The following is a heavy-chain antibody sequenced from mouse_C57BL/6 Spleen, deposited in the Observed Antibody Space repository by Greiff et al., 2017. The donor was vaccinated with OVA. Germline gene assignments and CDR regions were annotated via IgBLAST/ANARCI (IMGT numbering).Heavy chain of an antibody. V-gene: IGHV5-4*01. Sequence: EVQLMESGGGLVKPGGSLKLSCAASGFTFSSYAMSWVRQTPEKRLEWVATISDGGSYTYYPDNVKGRFTISRDNAKNNLYLQMSHLKSEDTAMYYCARGYFDVWGTGTTVTVSS. CDR2: ISDGGSYT. CDR1: GFTFSSYA. J-gene: IGHJ1*03. CDR3: ARGYFDV.